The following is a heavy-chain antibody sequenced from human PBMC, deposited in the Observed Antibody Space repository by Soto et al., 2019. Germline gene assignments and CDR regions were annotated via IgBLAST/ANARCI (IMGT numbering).Heavy chain of an antibody. CDR1: GYTFTSYY. D-gene: IGHD1-26*01. CDR3: ARDRATIASRHDSFDY. J-gene: IGHJ4*02. CDR2: INPSGGST. V-gene: IGHV1-46*01. Sequence: QVQLVQSVAEVKKPGASVKVSCKASGYTFTSYYMHWVRQAPGQGLEWMGIINPSGGSTSYAQKFQGRVTMTRDTSTSTVYMELSSLRSEDTAVYYCARDRATIASRHDSFDYWGQGTLVTVSS.